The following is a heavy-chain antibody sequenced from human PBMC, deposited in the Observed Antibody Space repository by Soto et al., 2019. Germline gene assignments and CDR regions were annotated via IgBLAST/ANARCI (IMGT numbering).Heavy chain of an antibody. CDR3: GGVPAAILAFDI. CDR1: GGSISSSSYY. CDR2: IYYSGST. Sequence: SETLSLTCTVSGGSISSSSYYWGWIRQPPGKGLEWIGSIYYSGSTYYNPSLKSRVTISVDTSKNQFSLKLSSVTAADTAVYYCGGVPAAILAFDIWAKGQWSPSPQ. J-gene: IGHJ3*02. D-gene: IGHD2-2*01. V-gene: IGHV4-39*01.